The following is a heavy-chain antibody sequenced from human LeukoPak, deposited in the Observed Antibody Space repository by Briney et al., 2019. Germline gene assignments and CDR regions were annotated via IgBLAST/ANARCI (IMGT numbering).Heavy chain of an antibody. J-gene: IGHJ4*02. V-gene: IGHV4-4*02. CDR1: GFTFSNAW. Sequence: GSLRLSCAASGFTFSNAWMSWVRQAPGKGLEWIGEFHHGGTTNYNPSLKSRVTISVDKSKNQFSLKLSAVTAADTAVYYCVRNIVGANAFDYWGQGTLVTVSS. CDR3: VRNIVGANAFDY. CDR2: FHHGGTT. D-gene: IGHD1-26*01.